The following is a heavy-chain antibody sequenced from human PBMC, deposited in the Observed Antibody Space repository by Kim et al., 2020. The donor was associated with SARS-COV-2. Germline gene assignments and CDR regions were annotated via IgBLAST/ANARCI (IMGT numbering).Heavy chain of an antibody. V-gene: IGHV1-69*13. D-gene: IGHD3-22*01. CDR2: IIPIFGTA. Sequence: SVKVSCKASGGTFSSYAISWVRQAPGQGLEWMGGIIPIFGTANYAQKFQGRVTITADESTSTAYMELSSLRSEDTAVYYCARSRDDYYDSSGYYLANNWFDPWGQGTLVTVSS. CDR3: ARSRDDYYDSSGYYLANNWFDP. CDR1: GGTFSSYA. J-gene: IGHJ5*02.